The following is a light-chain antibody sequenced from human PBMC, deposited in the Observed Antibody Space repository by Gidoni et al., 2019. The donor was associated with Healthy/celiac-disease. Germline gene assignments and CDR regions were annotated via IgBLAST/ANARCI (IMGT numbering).Light chain of an antibody. V-gene: IGKV3-20*01. CDR2: GAS. CDR3: QQYGSSLWT. J-gene: IGKJ1*01. CDR1: QSVSSSY. Sequence: EIVFAQAPRTLSLSPGERATLSCRASQSVSSSYLAWYQQKPGQAPRLLIYGASSRATGIPDRFSGSGSGTDFTLTISRLEPEDFAVYYCQQYGSSLWTFGQGTKVEIK.